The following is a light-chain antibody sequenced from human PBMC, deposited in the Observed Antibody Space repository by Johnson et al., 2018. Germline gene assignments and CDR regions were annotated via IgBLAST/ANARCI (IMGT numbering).Light chain of an antibody. Sequence: QSVLTQPPSVSAAPGQKVTISCSGSSSNIGNNYVSWYQQLPGTAPKLLIYENNKRPSGIPDRLSGSKSGTSATLGITGLQTGDEADYYCGTWDSSLSAVNVFGTGTKVTVL. CDR1: SSNIGNNY. CDR3: GTWDSSLSAVNV. CDR2: ENN. J-gene: IGLJ1*01. V-gene: IGLV1-51*02.